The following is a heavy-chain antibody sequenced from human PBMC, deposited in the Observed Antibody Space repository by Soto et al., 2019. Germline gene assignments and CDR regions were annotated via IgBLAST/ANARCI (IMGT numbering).Heavy chain of an antibody. J-gene: IGHJ5*02. Sequence: PGGSLRLSCAASGFTFSSYAMHWVRQAPGKGLEWVSHISGSSIYIHYADSVRGRFTISRDNAKNSVYLQMDSLRVEDTAVYYCAREGALKPFSSWGQGALVTVS. V-gene: IGHV3-21*01. CDR3: AREGALKPFSS. CDR1: GFTFSSYA. CDR2: ISGSSIYI.